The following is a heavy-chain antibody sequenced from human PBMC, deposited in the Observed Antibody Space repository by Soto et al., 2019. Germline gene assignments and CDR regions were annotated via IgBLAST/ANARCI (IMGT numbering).Heavy chain of an antibody. J-gene: IGHJ3*02. V-gene: IGHV3-30*18. CDR2: ISYDGNNK. D-gene: IGHD6-19*01. Sequence: PGGSLRLSCAASGFMFNSYGMHWVRQAPGKGLEWVAVISYDGNNKYYAESVKGRFTISRDNSKNTLYLQMNSLRAEDTAVYYCAKSRYSSGLDASLMWGPGPMVTVS. CDR3: AKSRYSSGLDASLM. CDR1: GFMFNSYG.